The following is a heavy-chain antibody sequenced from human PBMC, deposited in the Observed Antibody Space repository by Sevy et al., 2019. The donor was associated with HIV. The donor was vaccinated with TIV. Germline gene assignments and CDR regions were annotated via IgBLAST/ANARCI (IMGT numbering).Heavy chain of an antibody. CDR1: GFTFRSYT. Sequence: GGSLRLSCVASGFTFRSYTMKWVRQAPGKGLECVSSISSSGSYIYYADSVKGRFTISRDDAKNSLYLQMNTLRAEDAARYYCARVRPYDTSDFDYWGQGTLVTVSS. CDR2: ISSSGSYI. D-gene: IGHD3-22*01. V-gene: IGHV3-21*01. J-gene: IGHJ4*02. CDR3: ARVRPYDTSDFDY.